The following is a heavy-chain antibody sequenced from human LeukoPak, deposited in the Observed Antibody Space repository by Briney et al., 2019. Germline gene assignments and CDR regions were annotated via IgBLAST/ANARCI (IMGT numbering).Heavy chain of an antibody. Sequence: GGSLRLSCAASGLTFSSHWMHWVRQAPGKGLVWVSHINGDGSSTSYADSVKGRFAISRNNAKNTLYLQMNSLRAEDTAVYYCARTMTGAFFDYWGQGALVTVSS. CDR1: GLTFSSHW. D-gene: IGHD3-9*01. CDR2: INGDGSST. CDR3: ARTMTGAFFDY. J-gene: IGHJ4*02. V-gene: IGHV3-74*01.